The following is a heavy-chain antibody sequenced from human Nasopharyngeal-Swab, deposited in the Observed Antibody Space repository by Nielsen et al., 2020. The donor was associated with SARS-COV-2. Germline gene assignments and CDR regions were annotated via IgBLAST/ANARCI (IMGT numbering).Heavy chain of an antibody. V-gene: IGHV3-7*01. CDR2: IKDVESEK. CDR3: ARGPDYGTRTDYFDS. J-gene: IGHJ4*02. Sequence: GGSLSLSCTCSGFPFSNHWMSWVRQAPGKGLELVSIIKDVESEKQYVDSVRGRFTISRDNARNLVFLEMKSLRVDDMATYFCARGPDYGTRTDYFDSWGQGILVTVSS. D-gene: IGHD4/OR15-4a*01. CDR1: GFPFSNHW.